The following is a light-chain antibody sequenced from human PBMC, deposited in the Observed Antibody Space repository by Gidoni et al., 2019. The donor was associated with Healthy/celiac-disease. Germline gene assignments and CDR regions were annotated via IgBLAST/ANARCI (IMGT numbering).Light chain of an antibody. Sequence: DIQMTQSPSSLSASVGDRVTITCRASQSISSYLHGYQQKPGKAPKLLIYAASSLQSGVRSRFSGRGYGTDFTITISSLQPEDFATYYCQQSYSTPLFGPGTKVDIK. CDR3: QQSYSTPL. V-gene: IGKV1-39*01. CDR2: AAS. CDR1: QSISSY. J-gene: IGKJ3*01.